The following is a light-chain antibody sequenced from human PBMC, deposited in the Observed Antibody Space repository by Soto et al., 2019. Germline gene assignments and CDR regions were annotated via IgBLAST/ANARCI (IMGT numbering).Light chain of an antibody. CDR2: DAS. Sequence: DIQLTQSPSFLSASVGDRVTITCRASRGISSHLAWFQQKPGKAPKLLIYDASTLQSGVPSRFSGSGSGTEFTLTISSLQPEDFASYYCQHLNSYLRFTFGPGTKVDIK. J-gene: IGKJ3*01. CDR1: RGISSH. V-gene: IGKV1-9*01. CDR3: QHLNSYLRFT.